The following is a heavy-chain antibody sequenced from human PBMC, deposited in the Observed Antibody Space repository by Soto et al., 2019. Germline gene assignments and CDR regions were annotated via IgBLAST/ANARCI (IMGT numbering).Heavy chain of an antibody. CDR1: GGSFSGYY. J-gene: IGHJ4*02. CDR2: INHSGST. D-gene: IGHD6-19*01. Sequence: SETLSLTCAVYGGSFSGYYWSWIRQPPGKGLEWIGEINHSGSTNYNPSLKSRVTISVDTSKNQFSLKLSSVTAADTAVYYCTTSGYSSGWYPYYFDYWGQGTLVTVSS. CDR3: TTSGYSSGWYPYYFDY. V-gene: IGHV4-34*01.